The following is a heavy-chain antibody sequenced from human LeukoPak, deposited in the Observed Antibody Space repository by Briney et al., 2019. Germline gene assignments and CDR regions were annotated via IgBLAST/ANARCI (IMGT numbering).Heavy chain of an antibody. CDR1: GFTFSGYS. V-gene: IGHV4-34*01. J-gene: IGHJ4*02. CDR2: INHSGST. D-gene: IGHD2-8*01. CDR3: ARLIQFAFRGRVVGFDY. Sequence: PGGSLRLSCAASGFTFSGYSMNWVRQPPGKGLEWIGEINHSGSTNYNPSLKSRVTISVDTSKNQFSLKLSSVTAADTAVYYCARLIQFAFRGRVVGFDYWGQGTLVTVSS.